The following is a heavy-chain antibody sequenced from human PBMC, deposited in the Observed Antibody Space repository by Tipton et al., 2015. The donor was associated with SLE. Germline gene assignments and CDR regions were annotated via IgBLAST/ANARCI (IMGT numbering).Heavy chain of an antibody. CDR2: IYHSGNT. Sequence: TLSLTCTVSGGSIRGSSYYWGWIRQPPGKGLEWIGSIYHSGNTYYNTSLKSRVTISVDTSKNQFSLKLRSVTAADTAVYYCARDLHGEGPDAFDIWGQGTMVTVSS. J-gene: IGHJ3*02. D-gene: IGHD4-17*01. CDR3: ARDLHGEGPDAFDI. V-gene: IGHV4-39*07. CDR1: GGSIRGSSYY.